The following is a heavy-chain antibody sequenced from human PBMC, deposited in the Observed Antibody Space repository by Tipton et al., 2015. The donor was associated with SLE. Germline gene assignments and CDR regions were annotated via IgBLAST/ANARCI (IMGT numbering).Heavy chain of an antibody. CDR2: ISSSSSYI. J-gene: IGHJ3*02. V-gene: IGHV3-21*01. D-gene: IGHD6-19*01. CDR3: ARDRGSGRYGGAFDI. Sequence: SLRLSCAASGFTFSSYSMNWVRQAPGKGLEWVSSISSSSSYIYYADSVKGRFTISRDNAKNSLYLQMNSLRAEDTAVYYCARDRGSGRYGGAFDIWGQGTMVTVSS. CDR1: GFTFSSYS.